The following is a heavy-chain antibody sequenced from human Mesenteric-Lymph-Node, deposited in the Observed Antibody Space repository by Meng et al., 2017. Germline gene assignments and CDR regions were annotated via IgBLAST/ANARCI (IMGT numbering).Heavy chain of an antibody. CDR1: GYPISSGEYF. Sequence: RPHEPAPGLVKPSQTLSLTFIVSGYPISSGEYFWSWIRQPPGKGLEWIGYMDYRGSTFYNPSLKSRVTISVDTSKNQFSLKLSSVTAADTAVYFCARGELLWDYWGQGTLVTVSS. V-gene: IGHV4-30-4*01. J-gene: IGHJ4*02. CDR2: MDYRGST. D-gene: IGHD2-2*01. CDR3: ARGELLWDY.